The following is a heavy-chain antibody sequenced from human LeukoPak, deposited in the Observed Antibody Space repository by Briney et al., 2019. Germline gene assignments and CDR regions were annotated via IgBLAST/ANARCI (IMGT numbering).Heavy chain of an antibody. CDR1: GFTFTNYW. V-gene: IGHV3-74*01. J-gene: IGHJ2*01. CDR3: ARSPENYDVLTGYYGWYFDL. D-gene: IGHD3-9*01. CDR2: INSDGRTT. Sequence: PGVSLTLSCATSGFTFTNYWWVWLRQAPGMGLVWVSRINSDGRTTNYADSVKGRFTISRDNAKNTLYLQMKSLRAEDTAVYYCARSPENYDVLTGYYGWYFDLWGRGTLVTVSS.